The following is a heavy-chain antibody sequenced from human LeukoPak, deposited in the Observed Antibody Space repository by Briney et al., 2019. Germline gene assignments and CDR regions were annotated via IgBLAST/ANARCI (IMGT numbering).Heavy chain of an antibody. CDR2: IDPSTGGT. D-gene: IGHD3-16*01. J-gene: IGHJ4*02. V-gene: IGHV1-2*02. CDR1: GYTFAAYY. Sequence: GASVKVSCKASGYTFAAYYLHWVRQAPGQGLEWMGWIDPSTGGTNYAQKFQGRVTMTRDTSVNSVYMELSRLRSGDTAVYYCARKPGGDLGYYFDYWGQGALVTVSS. CDR3: ARKPGGDLGYYFDY.